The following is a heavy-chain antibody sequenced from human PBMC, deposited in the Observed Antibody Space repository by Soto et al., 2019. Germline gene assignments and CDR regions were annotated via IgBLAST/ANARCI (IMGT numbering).Heavy chain of an antibody. CDR1: GYTFIGHG. Sequence: GASVKVSCKASGYTFIGHGITWVRQAPGQGLEWMGWISIYNVNTNYAQNLQGRVIMTTDTSTSTAYMELRSLRSDDTAVYYCARDSGNYSIDYWGQGTLVTVSS. CDR3: ARDSGNYSIDY. CDR2: ISIYNVNT. D-gene: IGHD1-26*01. V-gene: IGHV1-18*01. J-gene: IGHJ4*02.